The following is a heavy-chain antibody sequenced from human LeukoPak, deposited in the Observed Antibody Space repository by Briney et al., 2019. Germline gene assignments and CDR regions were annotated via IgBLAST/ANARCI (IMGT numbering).Heavy chain of an antibody. J-gene: IGHJ4*02. Sequence: GGSLTLSCAASGFTFSSYEMNWVRQAPGKGLEGVSFISSSSTIYYADSVKGRFTISRDNAKNSLYLQMNSLRAEDTAVYYCVRNWNDVFDHWGQGTPVTVSS. CDR1: GFTFSSYE. D-gene: IGHD1-20*01. CDR2: ISSSSTI. CDR3: VRNWNDVFDH. V-gene: IGHV3-48*03.